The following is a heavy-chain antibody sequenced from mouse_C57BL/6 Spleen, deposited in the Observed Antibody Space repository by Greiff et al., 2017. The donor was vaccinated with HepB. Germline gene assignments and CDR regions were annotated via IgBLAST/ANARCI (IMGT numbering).Heavy chain of an antibody. CDR1: GYTFTSYW. V-gene: IGHV1-53*01. D-gene: IGHD1-1*01. Sequence: QVQLQQPGPELVKPGASVKLSCTASGYTFTSYWMHWVKQRPGQGLEWIGNINPSNGGTNYNEKFKSKATLTLDKSSSTAYMQLSSLTSEDSAVYYCASAFTGCGFDYWGQGTTLTVSS. J-gene: IGHJ2*01. CDR2: INPSNGGT. CDR3: ASAFTGCGFDY.